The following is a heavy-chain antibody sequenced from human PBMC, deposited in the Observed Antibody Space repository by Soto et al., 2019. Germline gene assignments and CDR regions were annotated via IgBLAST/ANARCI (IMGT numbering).Heavy chain of an antibody. Sequence: SVKVSCKASGGTFSSYAISWVRQAPGQGLEWMGGIIPIFGTANYAQKFQGRVTITADKSTSTAYMELSSLRSEDTAVYYCARVAAAGTTAFDIWGQGTMVTVSS. CDR3: ARVAAAGTTAFDI. J-gene: IGHJ3*02. D-gene: IGHD6-13*01. V-gene: IGHV1-69*06. CDR1: GGTFSSYA. CDR2: IIPIFGTA.